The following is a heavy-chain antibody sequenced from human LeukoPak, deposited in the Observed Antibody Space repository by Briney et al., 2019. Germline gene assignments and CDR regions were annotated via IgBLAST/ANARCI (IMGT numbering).Heavy chain of an antibody. J-gene: IGHJ4*02. CDR2: IGPRGDIT. Sequence: PGGSLRLSCAASGFTFSSHGMNWVRQAPGKGLEWVSGIGPRGDITYYADSVKGRFTVSRDNFKNTLYLEVISLTAEDTAVYYCAKDDAWLQFGEWSQGTLVTVSS. CDR1: GFTFSSHG. CDR3: AKDDAWLQFGE. D-gene: IGHD3-10*01. V-gene: IGHV3-23*01.